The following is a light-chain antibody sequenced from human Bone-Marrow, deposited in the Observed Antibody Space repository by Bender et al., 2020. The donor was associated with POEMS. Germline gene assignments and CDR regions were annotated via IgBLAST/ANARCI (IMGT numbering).Light chain of an antibody. CDR2: DVS. Sequence: QSALTQPASMSGSPGQSITVSCTGTSSDVGGYDYVSWYQQYPGRAPKLIIYDVSNRPSGVSIRFSGSKSGNTASLTISGLQAEDEADYYCSSYTSSSTRVFGTGTKVTVL. CDR3: SSYTSSSTRV. V-gene: IGLV2-14*01. J-gene: IGLJ1*01. CDR1: SSDVGGYDY.